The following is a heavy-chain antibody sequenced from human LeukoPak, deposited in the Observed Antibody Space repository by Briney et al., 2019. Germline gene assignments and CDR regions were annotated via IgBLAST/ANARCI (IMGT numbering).Heavy chain of an antibody. J-gene: IGHJ3*02. Sequence: PSETLPLTCTVSGGSMNNYYWTWIRQPPGKGLEWIGYIYYSGSTNYNPSLKSRVTISIDTSKNQFSLKLSSVTAADTAVYYCARPRAQWLGNDGFDMWGQGTLVTVSS. D-gene: IGHD6-19*01. CDR3: ARPRAQWLGNDGFDM. CDR2: IYYSGST. CDR1: GGSMNNYY. V-gene: IGHV4-59*08.